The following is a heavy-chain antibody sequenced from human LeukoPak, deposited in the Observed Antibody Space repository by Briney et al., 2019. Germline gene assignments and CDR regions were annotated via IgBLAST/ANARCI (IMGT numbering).Heavy chain of an antibody. D-gene: IGHD6-13*01. Sequence: NASETLSLTCAVYGGSFSGYYWSWIRQPPGKGLEWIGEINHSGSTNYNPSLKSRVTISVDTSKNQFSLKLSSVTAADTAVYYCARHAIAAAGINWFDPWGQGTLVTVSS. CDR1: GGSFSGYY. CDR3: ARHAIAAAGINWFDP. J-gene: IGHJ5*02. CDR2: INHSGST. V-gene: IGHV4-34*01.